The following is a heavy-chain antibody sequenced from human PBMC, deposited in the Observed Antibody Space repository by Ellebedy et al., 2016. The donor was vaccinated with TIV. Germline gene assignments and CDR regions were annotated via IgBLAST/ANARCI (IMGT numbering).Heavy chain of an antibody. CDR2: ISAGNTI. J-gene: IGHJ4*02. V-gene: IGHV3-48*02. CDR3: ARGTGRSSPSDY. CDR1: GFTFSDHS. D-gene: IGHD1-14*01. Sequence: GESLKISCAASGFTFSDHSFNWVRRAPGKGLEWVSYISAGNTIYYADSVKGRFTISRDNAKKSVYLQLDSLRDEDTAVYYCARGTGRSSPSDYWGQGTLVTVSS.